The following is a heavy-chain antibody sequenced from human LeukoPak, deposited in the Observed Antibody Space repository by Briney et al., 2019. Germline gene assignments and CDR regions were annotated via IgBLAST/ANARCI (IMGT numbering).Heavy chain of an antibody. CDR3: ARGPLRFLEWLPANWFDP. J-gene: IGHJ5*02. Sequence: SVKVSCKASGGTFSSYAISWVRQAPGQGLEWMGRIIPILGIANYAQKFQGRVTITRNTSISTAYMELSSLRSEDTAVYYCARGPLRFLEWLPANWFDPWGQGTLVTVSS. CDR1: GGTFSSYA. V-gene: IGHV1-69*04. CDR2: IIPILGIA. D-gene: IGHD3-3*01.